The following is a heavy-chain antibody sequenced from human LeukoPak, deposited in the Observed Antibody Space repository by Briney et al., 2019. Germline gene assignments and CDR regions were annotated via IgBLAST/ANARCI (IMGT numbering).Heavy chain of an antibody. V-gene: IGHV4-39*01. J-gene: IGHJ4*02. CDR3: ARHLASYSSSSWGADY. CDR2: IYYSGST. Sequence: SETLSLTRTVSGGSISSSSYYWGWIRQPPGKGLEWIGSIYYSGSTYYNPSLKSRVTISVDTSKNQFSLKLSSVTAADTAVYYCARHLASYSSSSWGADYWGQGTLVTVSS. CDR1: GGSISSSSYY. D-gene: IGHD6-6*01.